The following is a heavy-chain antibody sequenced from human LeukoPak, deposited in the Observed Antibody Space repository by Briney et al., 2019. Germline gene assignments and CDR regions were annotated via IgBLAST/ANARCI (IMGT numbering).Heavy chain of an antibody. V-gene: IGHV3-33*01. Sequence: GTSLRLSFAASGFTFSSYGTHWVRQAPGKGLEWVAVIWYDGSNKYYADSVKGRFTISRDNSKDTLYLQMNSLRADDTAVYYCARGIVVAGRYYFDYWGQGTLVTVSS. CDR1: GFTFSSYG. J-gene: IGHJ4*02. CDR3: ARGIVVAGRYYFDY. CDR2: IWYDGSNK. D-gene: IGHD6-19*01.